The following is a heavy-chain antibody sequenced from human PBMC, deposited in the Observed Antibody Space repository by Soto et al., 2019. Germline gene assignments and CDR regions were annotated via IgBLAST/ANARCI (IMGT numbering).Heavy chain of an antibody. D-gene: IGHD3-9*01. Sequence: PGGSLRLSCAASGFTFSSYAMSWVRQAPGKGLEWVSAISGSGGSTYYADSVKGRFTISRDNSKNTLYLQMNSLRAEDTAVYYCAKDRSHYDILTGYYPAHNFDYWGRGT. J-gene: IGHJ4*02. CDR1: GFTFSSYA. CDR3: AKDRSHYDILTGYYPAHNFDY. V-gene: IGHV3-23*01. CDR2: ISGSGGST.